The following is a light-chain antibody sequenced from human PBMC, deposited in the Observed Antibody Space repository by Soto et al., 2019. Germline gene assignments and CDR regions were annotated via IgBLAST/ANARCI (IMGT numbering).Light chain of an antibody. V-gene: IGKV1-39*01. J-gene: IGKJ3*01. CDR1: QSISSY. CDR3: QQSYSTPFT. Sequence: DIQMTQSPSSLSVSVGDRVTITCRASQSISSYLNWYQQKPGKAPKLLIYAASSLQSGVPSRFSGSGSGTDFTLTISSLQPEEFATYYCQQSYSTPFTFGPGTKVDIK. CDR2: AAS.